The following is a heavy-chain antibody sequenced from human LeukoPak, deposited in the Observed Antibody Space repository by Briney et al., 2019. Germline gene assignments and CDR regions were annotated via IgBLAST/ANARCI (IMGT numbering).Heavy chain of an antibody. CDR1: GDSITSYY. CDR3: ARKQGDY. J-gene: IGHJ4*02. D-gene: IGHD1/OR15-1a*01. V-gene: IGHV4-59*01. CDR2: IYYSGST. Sequence: SGTLSLTCTVSGDSITSYYWTWIRQPPGKGLEWIGYIYYSGSTNYNPSLKSRVTISVDTSKNQFSLRLSSVTAADTAVYYCARKQGDYWGQGTLVTVSS.